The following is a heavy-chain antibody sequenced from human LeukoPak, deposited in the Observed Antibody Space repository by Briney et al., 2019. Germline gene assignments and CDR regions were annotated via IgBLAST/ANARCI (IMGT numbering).Heavy chain of an antibody. CDR3: ARDIELST. Sequence: GGSLRLSCVASGFTFRDSAMSWVRQAPGKGLEWVSLISFGGDNTYYTDSVKGRFTISRDNSKDTLYLQMNSLRAEDTAIYYCARDIELSTWGLGTMVTVSS. J-gene: IGHJ3*01. CDR1: GFTFRDSA. CDR2: ISFGGDNT. D-gene: IGHD3-16*02. V-gene: IGHV3-23*01.